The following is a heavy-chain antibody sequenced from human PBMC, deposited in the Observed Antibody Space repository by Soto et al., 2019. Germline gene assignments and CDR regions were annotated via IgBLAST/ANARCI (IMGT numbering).Heavy chain of an antibody. CDR2: IYTSGST. CDR3: ARGERFHDAFDI. CDR1: GGSISSYY. J-gene: IGHJ3*02. D-gene: IGHD3-3*01. Sequence: SETLSLTCTVSGGSISSYYWSWIRQPAGKGLEWIGCIYTSGSTNYNPSLKSRVTMSVDTSENQFSLKLSSVTAADTAVYYCARGERFHDAFDIWGQGTMVTVSS. V-gene: IGHV4-4*07.